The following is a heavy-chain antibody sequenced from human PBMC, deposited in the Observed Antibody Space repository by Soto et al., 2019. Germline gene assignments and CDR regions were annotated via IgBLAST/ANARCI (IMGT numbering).Heavy chain of an antibody. J-gene: IGHJ4*01. CDR2: LVVGSGNT. D-gene: IGHD1-26*01. CDR1: GCAFTSSA. Sequence: ASVKVSCTASGCAFTSSAVQWVRPARGQRLEWIGWLVVGSGNTNYAQELQEGVTITRDMSTSTAYMALSSLRSEDTAVYYCAAFRVRSYSGSYGSDFDYWG. V-gene: IGHV1-58*01. CDR3: AAFRVRSYSGSYGSDFDY.